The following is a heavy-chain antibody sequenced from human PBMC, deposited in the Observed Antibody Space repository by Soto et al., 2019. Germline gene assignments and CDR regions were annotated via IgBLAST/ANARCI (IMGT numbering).Heavy chain of an antibody. D-gene: IGHD6-13*01. CDR3: ARRGYSSSWYYYYYYGMDV. Sequence: QVQLVQSGAEVKKPGASVKVSCKASGYTFTSYDINWVRQATGQGLEWMGWMNPNSGNTGYAQKFQGRVTMTRNTSTSTAYMELSSLRSEDTAGYYCARRGYSSSWYYYYYYGMDVWGQGTTVTVSS. CDR2: MNPNSGNT. CDR1: GYTFTSYD. V-gene: IGHV1-8*01. J-gene: IGHJ6*02.